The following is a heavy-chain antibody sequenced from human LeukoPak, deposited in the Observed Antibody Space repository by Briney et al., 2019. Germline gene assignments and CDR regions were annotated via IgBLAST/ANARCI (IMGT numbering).Heavy chain of an antibody. CDR1: GFTFSSYA. CDR2: ISGSGGTT. Sequence: GGSLRLSCAASGFTFSSYAMSWVRQAPGKGLERVSAISGSGGTTYYADSVKGRFTISRDNSKNTLYLQMNSLRAEDTAVYYCAKDRDSSSWYFDYWAREPWSPSPQ. D-gene: IGHD6-13*01. CDR3: AKDRDSSSWYFDY. J-gene: IGHJ4*02. V-gene: IGHV3-23*01.